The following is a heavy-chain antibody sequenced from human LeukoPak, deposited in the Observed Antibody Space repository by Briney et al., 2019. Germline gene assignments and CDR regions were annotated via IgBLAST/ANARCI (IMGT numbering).Heavy chain of an antibody. V-gene: IGHV4-38-2*01. J-gene: IGHJ4*02. Sequence: SETLSLTCAVSGYSLSSGYYWGWIRQPPGKGLERIGSIYHSGSTYYNPSLKSRVTISVDTSKNQFSLKLSSVTAADTAVYYCARPGSGWSYYFDYWGQGTLVTVSS. D-gene: IGHD6-19*01. CDR3: ARPGSGWSYYFDY. CDR1: GYSLSSGYY. CDR2: IYHSGST.